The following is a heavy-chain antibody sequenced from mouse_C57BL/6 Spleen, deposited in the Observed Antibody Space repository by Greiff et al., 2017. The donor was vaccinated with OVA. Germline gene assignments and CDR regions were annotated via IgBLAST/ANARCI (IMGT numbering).Heavy chain of an antibody. CDR3: ARGDDYASGFAY. V-gene: IGHV1-52*01. Sequence: VQLQQSGAELVRPGSSVKLSCKASGYTFTSYWMHWVKQRPIQGLEWIGNIDPSDSETHYNQKFKDKATLTVDKSSSTAYMQLSSLTSEDSAVYYCARGDDYASGFAYWGQGTLVTVSA. CDR2: IDPSDSET. D-gene: IGHD2-4*01. J-gene: IGHJ3*01. CDR1: GYTFTSYW.